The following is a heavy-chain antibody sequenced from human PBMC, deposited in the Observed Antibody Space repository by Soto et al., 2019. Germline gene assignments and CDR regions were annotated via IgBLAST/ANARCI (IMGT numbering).Heavy chain of an antibody. CDR1: GYTFTSYG. J-gene: IGHJ6*03. CDR3: ARVPMVRGVISRPLYYYYYYYMDV. D-gene: IGHD3-10*01. V-gene: IGHV1-46*01. CDR2: INPGGGST. Sequence: ASVKVSCKASGYTFTSYGISWVRQAPGQGLEWMGIINPGGGSTRSAQKFQGRVTITRDTSTSTAYMELSSLRSEDTAVYYCARVPMVRGVISRPLYYYYYYYMDVWGKGTTVTVSS.